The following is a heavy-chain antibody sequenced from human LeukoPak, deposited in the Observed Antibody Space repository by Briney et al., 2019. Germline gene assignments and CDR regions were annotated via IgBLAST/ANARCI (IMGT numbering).Heavy chain of an antibody. CDR2: FDPEDGET. D-gene: IGHD1-26*01. Sequence: VPSVKVSCKVSGYTLTELSMHWVRQAPGKGREWMGGFDPEDGETIYPQKFQGRVTMTEDTSTDTAYMELSSLRSEDTAVYYCATPSGSYAGDAFDIWGQGTMVTVSS. J-gene: IGHJ3*02. CDR3: ATPSGSYAGDAFDI. V-gene: IGHV1-24*01. CDR1: GYTLTELS.